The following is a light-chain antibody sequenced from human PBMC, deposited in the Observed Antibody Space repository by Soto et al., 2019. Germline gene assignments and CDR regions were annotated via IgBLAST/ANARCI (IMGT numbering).Light chain of an antibody. Sequence: QPVLTQSPSASASLGASVKLTCTLSSGHSSYVIAWHQQQPEKGPRYLMKLKSDGSHSKGDGIPDRFSGSSSGAERYLTISSLQSVDEADYYCQTWGTGSVIFGGGTKLTVL. J-gene: IGLJ2*01. CDR1: SGHSSYV. CDR2: LKSDGSH. V-gene: IGLV4-69*01. CDR3: QTWGTGSVI.